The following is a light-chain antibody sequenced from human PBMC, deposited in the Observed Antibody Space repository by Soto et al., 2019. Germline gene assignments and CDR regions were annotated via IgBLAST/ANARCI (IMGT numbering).Light chain of an antibody. CDR2: AAS. CDR3: QQANSFPLT. V-gene: IGKV1-12*01. J-gene: IGKJ4*01. CDR1: QAISNW. Sequence: DIQMTQSPSSVSASVGDRVTITCRASQAISNWLAWYQQKPGKAPKLLIYAASSLQGGVPSRFSGSGSGTYFTLTITSLQPEDFATYYCQQANSFPLTFGGGTKVEIK.